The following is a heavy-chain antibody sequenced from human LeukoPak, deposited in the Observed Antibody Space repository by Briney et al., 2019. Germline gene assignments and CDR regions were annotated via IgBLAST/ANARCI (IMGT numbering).Heavy chain of an antibody. CDR2: ITGSSTWT. CDR1: GFTFSNYA. D-gene: IGHD7-27*01. CDR3: ARELVSLGTGYFDL. Sequence: GGSLRLSCAASGFTFSNYAMMWVRQAPGKGLEWVSGITGSSTWTYYADSVRGRFTISRDNSKNTLHLQMNNLTADDTAIYYCARELVSLGTGYFDLWGRGTLVTVSS. J-gene: IGHJ2*01. V-gene: IGHV3-23*01.